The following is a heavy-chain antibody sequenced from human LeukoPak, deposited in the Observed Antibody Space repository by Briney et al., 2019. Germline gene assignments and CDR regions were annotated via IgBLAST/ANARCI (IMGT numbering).Heavy chain of an antibody. V-gene: IGHV4-59*08. CDR2: MYYSGNT. CDR1: GGSIRSYY. CDR3: ARHHGAHYFDY. J-gene: IGHJ4*02. Sequence: SETLSLTCTVSGGSIRSYYWSWIRQPPGKGLEWIGNMYYSGNTNSNPSLKSRATMSLDTSKNQFSLRLSSVTAADTAVYYCARHHGAHYFDYWGQGTLVTVSS. D-gene: IGHD3-10*01.